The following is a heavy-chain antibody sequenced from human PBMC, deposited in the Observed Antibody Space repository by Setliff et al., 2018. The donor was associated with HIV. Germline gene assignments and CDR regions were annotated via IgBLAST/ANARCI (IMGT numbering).Heavy chain of an antibody. J-gene: IGHJ6*02. V-gene: IGHV4-4*09. D-gene: IGHD2-21*01. CDR3: ARRSIVGSTRGYYYYALDV. CDR2: IYISGNT. Sequence: KTSETLSLTCTVSGDSINKYYWSWIRQPPGKGLEWIGYIYISGNTMYNPSLKSRVTMSLDTPKNQVSLKLTSVTAADTAVYYCARRSIVGSTRGYYYYALDVWGQGTTVIVSS. CDR1: GDSINKYY.